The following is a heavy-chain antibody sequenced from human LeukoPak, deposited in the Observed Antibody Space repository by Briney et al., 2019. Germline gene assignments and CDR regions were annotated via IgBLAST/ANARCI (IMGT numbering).Heavy chain of an antibody. CDR1: GGSISSYY. CDR2: ICYSGST. J-gene: IGHJ4*02. CDR3: AREVAGDYFDY. D-gene: IGHD6-19*01. Sequence: SETLSLTCTVSGGSISSYYWSWIRQPPGKGLEWIGYICYSGSTNYNPSLKSRVTISVDTSKNQFSLKLSSVTAADTAVYYCAREVAGDYFDYWGQGTLVTVSS. V-gene: IGHV4-59*01.